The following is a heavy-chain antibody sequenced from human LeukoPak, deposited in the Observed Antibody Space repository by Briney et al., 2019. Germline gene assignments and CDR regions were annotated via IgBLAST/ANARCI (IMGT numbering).Heavy chain of an antibody. CDR2: IYYSGST. D-gene: IGHD6-19*01. J-gene: IGHJ4*02. CDR3: ARGSGWYYY. Sequence: PSETLSLTCTVSGGSISSYYWSWIRQSPGKGLECIGYIYYSGSTNYNPSLKSRVTISVDTSKNQFSLKLSSVTAADTAVYYCARGSGWYYYWGQGTLVTVSS. CDR1: GGSISSYY. V-gene: IGHV4-59*01.